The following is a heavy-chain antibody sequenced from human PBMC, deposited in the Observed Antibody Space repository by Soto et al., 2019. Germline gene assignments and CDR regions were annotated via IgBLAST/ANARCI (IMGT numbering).Heavy chain of an antibody. CDR3: ARADILTGYVGWFDP. Sequence: PSETLSLTCTVSGGSISSYYWSWIRQPPGKGLEWIGYIYYSGSTNYNPSLKSRVTISVDTSKNQFSLKLSSVTAADTAVYYCARADILTGYVGWFDPWGQGTLVTVSS. CDR2: IYYSGST. V-gene: IGHV4-59*12. CDR1: GGSISSYY. D-gene: IGHD3-9*01. J-gene: IGHJ5*02.